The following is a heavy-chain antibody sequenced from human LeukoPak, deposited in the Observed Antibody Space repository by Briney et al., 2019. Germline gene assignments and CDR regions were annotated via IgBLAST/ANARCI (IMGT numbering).Heavy chain of an antibody. Sequence: GGSLRLSCAASGFTFAGYAMSWVRQAPGKGLEWVSAVSGNTPNTYYADSVKGQFTISRDNSKNTLYLQMNSLRVEDTAVYYCAKVGGTTWADAFDIWGQGTMVTVS. V-gene: IGHV3-23*01. D-gene: IGHD1-1*01. CDR1: GFTFAGYA. J-gene: IGHJ3*02. CDR2: VSGNTPNT. CDR3: AKVGGTTWADAFDI.